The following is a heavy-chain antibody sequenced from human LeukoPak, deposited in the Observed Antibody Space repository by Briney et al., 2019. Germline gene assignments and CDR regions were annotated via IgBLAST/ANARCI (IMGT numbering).Heavy chain of an antibody. D-gene: IGHD5-18*01. CDR3: ATTSSAMVLNHFDY. V-gene: IGHV3-23*01. CDR2: ISGSGGST. J-gene: IGHJ4*02. Sequence: GGSLRLSCSAYGFTFSSYAMSWVRQAPGKGLEWVSAISGSGGSTYYADSVKGRFTISRDNSKNTLYLQMNSLRAEDTAVYYCATTSSAMVLNHFDYWGQGTLVTVSS. CDR1: GFTFSSYA.